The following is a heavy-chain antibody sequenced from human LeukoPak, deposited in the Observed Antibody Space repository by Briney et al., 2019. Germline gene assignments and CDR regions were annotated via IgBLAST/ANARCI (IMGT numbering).Heavy chain of an antibody. D-gene: IGHD1-1*01. CDR1: GGTFSSYA. J-gene: IGHJ4*02. CDR2: IIPIFGTA. Sequence: SVNVSCKASGGTFSSYAISWVRQAPGQGLEWMGGIIPIFGTANYAQKFQGRVTITADESTSTAYMELSSLRSEDTAVYYCARDVNGSRSFDYWGQGTLVTVSP. CDR3: ARDVNGSRSFDY. V-gene: IGHV1-69*13.